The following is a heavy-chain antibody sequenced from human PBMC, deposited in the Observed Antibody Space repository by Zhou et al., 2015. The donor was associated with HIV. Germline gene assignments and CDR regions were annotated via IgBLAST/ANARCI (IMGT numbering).Heavy chain of an antibody. CDR1: GFTFSNYA. CDR3: AKDSSSWSFTEYYGMDV. CDR2: ISYDGSNK. J-gene: IGHJ6*02. V-gene: IGHV3-30*18. D-gene: IGHD6-13*01. Sequence: QVQLVESGGGVVQPGRSVRLSCAASGFTFSNYAMHWVRQAPGKGLEWVAVISYDGSNKYYADSVKGRFTISRDNSKNTLYLQMNSLRAEDTAVYYCAKDSSSWSFTEYYGMDVWGQGTTVTVSS.